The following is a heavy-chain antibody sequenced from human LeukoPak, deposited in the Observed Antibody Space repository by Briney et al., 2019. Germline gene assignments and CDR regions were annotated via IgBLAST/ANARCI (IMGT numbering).Heavy chain of an antibody. D-gene: IGHD5-24*01. J-gene: IGHJ6*02. V-gene: IGHV3-30*18. CDR2: TSYDGSTK. CDR3: AKEGSPMVATTMDV. CDR1: GFTFSSYG. Sequence: GGSLRLSCAASGFTFSSYGMNWVRQAPGKGLEWVAVTSYDGSTKYYADSVKGRFTISRDNSKNMLYLQMNSLRAEDTALYYCAKEGSPMVATTMDVWGQGTTVTVSS.